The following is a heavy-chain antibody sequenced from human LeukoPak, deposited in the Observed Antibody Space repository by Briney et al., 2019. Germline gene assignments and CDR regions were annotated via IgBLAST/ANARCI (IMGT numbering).Heavy chain of an antibody. CDR2: ISGSGGST. Sequence: PGGSLRLSCAASGFTFSSYWMSWVRQAPGKGLEWVSAISGSGGSTYYADSVKGRFTISRDNSKNTLYLQMNSLRAEDTAVYYCAKGFVVVVSATQSSWFDPWGQGTLVTVSS. D-gene: IGHD2-15*01. CDR1: GFTFSSYW. CDR3: AKGFVVVVSATQSSWFDP. J-gene: IGHJ5*02. V-gene: IGHV3-23*01.